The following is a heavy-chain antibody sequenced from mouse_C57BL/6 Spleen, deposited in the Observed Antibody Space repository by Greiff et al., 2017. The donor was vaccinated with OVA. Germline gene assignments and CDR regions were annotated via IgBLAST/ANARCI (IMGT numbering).Heavy chain of an antibody. D-gene: IGHD3-2*02. CDR1: GYTFTDYN. CDR3: ARGGWAWFAY. Sequence: VQLKESGPELVKPGASVKMSCKASGYTFTDYNMHWVKQSHGKSLEWIGYINPNNGGTSYNQKFKGKATLTVNKSSSTAYMELRSLTSEDSAVYYCARGGWAWFAYWGQGTLVTVSA. CDR2: INPNNGGT. J-gene: IGHJ3*01. V-gene: IGHV1-22*01.